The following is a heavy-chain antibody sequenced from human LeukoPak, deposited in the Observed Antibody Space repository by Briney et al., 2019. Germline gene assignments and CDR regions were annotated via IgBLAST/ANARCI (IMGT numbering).Heavy chain of an antibody. V-gene: IGHV3-23*01. J-gene: IGHJ6*02. CDR2: ISGSGGDT. Sequence: PGGSLRLSCAAFGFTFSSYAMGWVRQAPGKGLEWVSAISGSGGDTYYADSVKGRFTFSRDNSKNTLYLQMNSLRPEDAALYYCAKAVWFGEFDYYFFGLDVWGQGTTVTV. D-gene: IGHD3-10*01. CDR1: GFTFSSYA. CDR3: AKAVWFGEFDYYFFGLDV.